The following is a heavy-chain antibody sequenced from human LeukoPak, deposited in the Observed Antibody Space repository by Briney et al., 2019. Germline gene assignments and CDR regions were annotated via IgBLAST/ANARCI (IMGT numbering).Heavy chain of an antibody. J-gene: IGHJ4*02. V-gene: IGHV4-34*01. CDR3: ARGYPGLLHGNFDY. D-gene: IGHD2-21*01. CDR1: GGSFSGYY. Sequence: SETLSLTCAVYGGSFSGYYLSWIRQPPGNGLEWIGEINHSGSTNYNPSLKSRVTISVDTSKNQFSLKLSSVTAADTAVYYCARGYPGLLHGNFDYWGQGTLVTVSS. CDR2: INHSGST.